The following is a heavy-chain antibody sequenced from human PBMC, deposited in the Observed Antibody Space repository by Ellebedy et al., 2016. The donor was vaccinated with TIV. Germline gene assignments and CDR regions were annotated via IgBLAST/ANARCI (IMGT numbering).Heavy chain of an antibody. CDR2: IKYDGSET. CDR1: GFTFSVYW. V-gene: IGHV3-7*04. Sequence: GESLKISXEVSGFTFSVYWMSWVRQAPGKGLEWVANIKYDGSETYYVDSVKGRFTISRDNAKKSLYLQMDSLRAEDSAVYYCASDSKLFSGYAHLGFDYWGQGTRVTVSS. CDR3: ASDSKLFSGYAHLGFDY. J-gene: IGHJ4*02. D-gene: IGHD5-12*01.